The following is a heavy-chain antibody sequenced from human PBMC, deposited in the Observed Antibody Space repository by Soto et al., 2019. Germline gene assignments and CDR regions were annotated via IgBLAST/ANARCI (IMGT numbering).Heavy chain of an antibody. V-gene: IGHV1-8*01. Sequence: QVQLVQSGAEVKKPGASVTVSCKASGYAFTSNDITWVRQAPGKGLEWMGWMNANSGRTDFAQKFQGRITMTRNISITTAYMELRGLRSEDTAVYYCARDSSSPDYWGQGTVVTVSS. D-gene: IGHD5-18*01. CDR1: GYAFTSND. CDR2: MNANSGRT. J-gene: IGHJ4*02. CDR3: ARDSSSPDY.